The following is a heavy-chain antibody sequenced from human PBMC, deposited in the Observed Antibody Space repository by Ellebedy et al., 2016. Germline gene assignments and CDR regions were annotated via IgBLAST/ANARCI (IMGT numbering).Heavy chain of an antibody. V-gene: IGHV4-34*01. D-gene: IGHD2-2*01. CDR1: GGSFSGYY. J-gene: IGHJ4*02. CDR3: ARGGQLLNDY. Sequence: SETLSLTXAVYGGSFSGYYWSWIRQPPGKGLEWIGEINHSGSTNYNPSLKSRVTISVDTSKNQFSLKLSSVTAADTAVYYCARGGQLLNDYWGQGTLVTVSS. CDR2: INHSGST.